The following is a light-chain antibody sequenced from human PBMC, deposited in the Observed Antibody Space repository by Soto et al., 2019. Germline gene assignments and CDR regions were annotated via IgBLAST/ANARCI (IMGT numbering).Light chain of an antibody. CDR3: QQYNSYSPWT. Sequence: DIQMTQSPSTLSASVGDRVTITCRARQSISSWLAWYRQKPGKAPKLLIYDDSSLESGVPSRFSGSGSGTEFTLTICSLEPDDFATYYCQQYNSYSPWTFGQGTQGEIK. CDR2: DDS. V-gene: IGKV1-5*01. J-gene: IGKJ1*01. CDR1: QSISSW.